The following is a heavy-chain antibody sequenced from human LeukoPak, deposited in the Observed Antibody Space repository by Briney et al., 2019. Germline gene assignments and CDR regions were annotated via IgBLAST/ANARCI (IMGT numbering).Heavy chain of an antibody. V-gene: IGHV4-31*03. CDR1: GGSISSGGYY. D-gene: IGHD6-13*01. J-gene: IGHJ4*02. Sequence: SETLSLTCTVSGGSISSGGYYWSWIRQHPGKGLEWIGYIYYSGSTYYNPSLKSRVTISVDTSKNRFSLKLSSVTAADTAVYYCASLYSSSWYQDYWGQGTLVTVSS. CDR2: IYYSGST. CDR3: ASLYSSSWYQDY.